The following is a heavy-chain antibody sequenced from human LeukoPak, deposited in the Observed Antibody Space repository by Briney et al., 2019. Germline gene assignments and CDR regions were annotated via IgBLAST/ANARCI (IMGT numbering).Heavy chain of an antibody. V-gene: IGHV3-21*01. J-gene: IGHJ4*02. Sequence: GGSLRLSCAASGFTFRSYSMNWVRHAPGEGLEWVSAIDPSSTYIYYADSVKGRFTISRDNAENSLYLQMNSLRVEDTAVYYCARAPTVLVGYCSSSSCQADYWGQGTLVTVSS. CDR2: IDPSSTYI. CDR3: ARAPTVLVGYCSSSSCQADY. D-gene: IGHD2-2*01. CDR1: GFTFRSYS.